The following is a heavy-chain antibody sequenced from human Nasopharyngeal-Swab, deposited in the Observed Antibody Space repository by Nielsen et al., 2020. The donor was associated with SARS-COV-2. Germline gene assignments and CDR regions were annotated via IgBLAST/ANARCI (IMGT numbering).Heavy chain of an antibody. V-gene: IGHV3-30*18. Sequence: CCAAAGCTFSSYGMCWVRQAPGKGLEWVAVISYDGSNKYYADSVKGRFTISRDNSKNTLYLQMNSLRAEDTAVYYCAKDMGIADDSFDYWGQGTLVTVSS. D-gene: IGHD6-13*01. CDR3: AKDMGIADDSFDY. CDR1: GCTFSSYG. CDR2: ISYDGSNK. J-gene: IGHJ4*02.